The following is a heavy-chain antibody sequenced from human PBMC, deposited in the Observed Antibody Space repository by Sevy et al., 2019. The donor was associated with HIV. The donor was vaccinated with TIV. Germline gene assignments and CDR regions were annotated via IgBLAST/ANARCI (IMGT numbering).Heavy chain of an antibody. D-gene: IGHD2-15*01. Sequence: GGSLRLSCAASGFTFSSYAMSWVRQAPGKGLEWVSAISGSGGSTYYADSVKGRFTISRDNSKNTLYLQMNSLRAEDTAVYYCAIQGYCSGGSCYSGYWGQGTLVTVSS. CDR3: AIQGYCSGGSCYSGY. CDR1: GFTFSSYA. J-gene: IGHJ4*02. CDR2: ISGSGGST. V-gene: IGHV3-23*01.